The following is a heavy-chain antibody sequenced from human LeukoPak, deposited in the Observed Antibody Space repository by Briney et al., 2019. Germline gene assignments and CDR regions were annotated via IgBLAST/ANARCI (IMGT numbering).Heavy chain of an antibody. D-gene: IGHD3-10*01. CDR2: IYTSGST. CDR1: GGSISSGSYY. CDR3: ARARVQNRGVLDY. V-gene: IGHV4-61*02. J-gene: IGHJ4*02. Sequence: PSETLSLTCTVSGGSISSGSYYWTWIRQPAGKGLEWIGRIYTSGSTNYNPSLKSRVTISADTSKNHFSLKLSSVTAADTAVYYCARARVQNRGVLDYWGQGTLVTVSS.